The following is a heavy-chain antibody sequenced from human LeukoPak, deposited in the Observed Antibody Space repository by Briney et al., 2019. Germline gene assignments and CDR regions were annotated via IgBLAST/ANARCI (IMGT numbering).Heavy chain of an antibody. CDR1: GFTLSDYA. CDR2: ISSSSSYI. V-gene: IGHV3-21*01. CDR3: ARDHRYAFDN. Sequence: PGGSLRLSCAASGFTLSDYAMNWVRQAPGKGLEWVSSISSSSSYIYYADSVKGRFTISGDSAKNSVFLQMNNLRVEDTAVYYCARDHRYAFDNWGQGTLVTVSS. D-gene: IGHD5-12*01. J-gene: IGHJ4*02.